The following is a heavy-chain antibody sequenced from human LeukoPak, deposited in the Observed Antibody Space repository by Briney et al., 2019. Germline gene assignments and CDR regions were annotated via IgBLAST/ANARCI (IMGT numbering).Heavy chain of an antibody. V-gene: IGHV3-33*01. J-gene: IGHJ3*02. Sequence: GRSLRLSCAASGFTFSSYGMHWVRQAPGKGLEWVAVIWYDGSNKYYADSVKGRFTISRDNSKNTLYLQMNSLRAEDTAVYYCARDQRGGSYSAFDIWGQGTMVTVSS. CDR3: ARDQRGGSYSAFDI. CDR2: IWYDGSNK. CDR1: GFTFSSYG. D-gene: IGHD1-26*01.